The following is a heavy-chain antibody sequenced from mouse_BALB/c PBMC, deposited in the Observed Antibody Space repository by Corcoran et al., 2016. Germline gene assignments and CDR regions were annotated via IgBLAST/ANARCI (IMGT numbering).Heavy chain of an antibody. J-gene: IGHJ3*01. CDR1: GFNIKDTY. CDR3: ARRSYGSSYWFAY. D-gene: IGHD1-1*01. CDR2: IDPANGNT. Sequence: EVRLQQSGAELVKPGASVKLSCTASGFNIKDTYMHWVKQRPEQGLEWIGRIDPANGNTKYDPKFQGKATITADTSSNTAYLQLSSLTSEDTAVDYCARRSYGSSYWFAYWGQGTLVTVSA. V-gene: IGHV14-3*02.